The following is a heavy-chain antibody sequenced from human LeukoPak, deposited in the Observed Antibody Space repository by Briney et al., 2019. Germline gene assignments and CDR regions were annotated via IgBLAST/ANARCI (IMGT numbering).Heavy chain of an antibody. CDR2: RSYDGRNK. CDR1: GFTFISYG. D-gene: IGHD2-2*02. Sequence: GGAVRLSCAASGFTFISYGMHGVRQAPGKGREGVAVRSYDGRNKYYADSVQGRFTISRDNSKNSLYLQMNSLRAEDTAVYYCARDQGYCSSTSCYNSDRYYYYYGMDVRGQGTTVTVSS. V-gene: IGHV3-30*03. J-gene: IGHJ6*02. CDR3: ARDQGYCSSTSCYNSDRYYYYYGMDV.